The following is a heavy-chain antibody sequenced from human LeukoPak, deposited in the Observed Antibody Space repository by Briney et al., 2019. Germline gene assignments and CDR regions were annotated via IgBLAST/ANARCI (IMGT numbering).Heavy chain of an antibody. J-gene: IGHJ3*02. CDR2: IYHSGST. Sequence: SETLSLTCAVYGGSFSGYYWSWIRQPPGKGLEWIGSIYHSGSTYYNPSLKSRVTISVDTSKNQFSLKLSSVTAADTAVYYCARLIRLGGIWGQGTMVTVSS. V-gene: IGHV4-34*01. CDR3: ARLIRLGGI. D-gene: IGHD3-16*01. CDR1: GGSFSGYY.